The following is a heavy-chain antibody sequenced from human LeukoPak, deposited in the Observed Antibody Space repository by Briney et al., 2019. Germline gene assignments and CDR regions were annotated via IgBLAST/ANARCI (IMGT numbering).Heavy chain of an antibody. V-gene: IGHV1-69*06. CDR3: AKEGYYYGSGSYYTVTPYFDY. D-gene: IGHD3-10*01. Sequence: SVKVSCKASGGTFSNYAISWVRQAPGQGLEWMGGIIPIFGTANYAQKFRGRVTITADKSTRTAYMELSSLRSEDTAVYYCAKEGYYYGSGSYYTVTPYFDYWGQGTLVTVSS. CDR2: IIPIFGTA. CDR1: GGTFSNYA. J-gene: IGHJ4*02.